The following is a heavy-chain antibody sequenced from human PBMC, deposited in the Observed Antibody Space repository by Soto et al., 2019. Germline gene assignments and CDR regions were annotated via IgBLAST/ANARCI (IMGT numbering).Heavy chain of an antibody. D-gene: IGHD2-2*01. CDR1: GYSFTSYW. CDR2: IDPSDSYT. CDR3: GGGVVPAAFGMDV. Sequence: EVQLVQSGAEVKKPGESLRISCKGSGYSFTSYWISWVRQMPGKGLEWMGRIDPSDSYTNYSPSFQGHVTISADKSISAGDLQGRSVEASDAAMYCCGGGVVPAAFGMDVWGEGTTVTVSS. J-gene: IGHJ6*02. V-gene: IGHV5-10-1*01.